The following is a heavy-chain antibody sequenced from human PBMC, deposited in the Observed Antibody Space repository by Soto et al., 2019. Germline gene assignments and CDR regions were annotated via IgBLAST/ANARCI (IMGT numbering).Heavy chain of an antibody. CDR2: MSHSGGT. V-gene: IGHV4-34*01. CDR1: GGFVSSGSYY. Sequence: QVQLQQWGAGLLKPSETLSLTCAVYGGFVSSGSYYWSWIRQPPGKGLEWIGEMSHSGGTHFNASLKSRVTISVDTSKNQFALKMSSVTAADTALYYWARVERGTATTVVDAFDIWGPGTMVTVSS. J-gene: IGHJ3*02. CDR3: ARVERGTATTVVDAFDI. D-gene: IGHD1-1*01.